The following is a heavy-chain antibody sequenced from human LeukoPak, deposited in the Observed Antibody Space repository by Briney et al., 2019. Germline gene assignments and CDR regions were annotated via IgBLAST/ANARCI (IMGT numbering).Heavy chain of an antibody. CDR3: ENPGSGYYPSPFDH. CDR1: GFTFSRNA. CDR2: ISNSGGST. V-gene: IGHV3-23*01. Sequence: GGSLRLSCAASGFTFSRNAMSWVRQAPGKGLEWVSAISNSGGSTYYADSVKGRFTISRDNSKNTLYLQMNSLRAEDTAIYYCENPGSGYYPSPFDHWGQGTLVTVSS. D-gene: IGHD3-22*01. J-gene: IGHJ4*02.